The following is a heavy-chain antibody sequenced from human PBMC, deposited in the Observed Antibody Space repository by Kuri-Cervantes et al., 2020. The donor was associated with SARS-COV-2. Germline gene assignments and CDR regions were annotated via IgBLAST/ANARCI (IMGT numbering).Heavy chain of an antibody. D-gene: IGHD2-8*01. J-gene: IGHJ4*02. CDR3: AKSSGIFMIYATRAAFDH. Sequence: GESLKISCAACGFTFSSYDMHWVRQAPGKGLEWVAVISYDGSNKYYADSVKDRFTISRDYSRDTLYLQMNSLRAEDTAVYYCAKSSGIFMIYATRAAFDHWGQGTLVTVSS. V-gene: IGHV3-30*18. CDR1: GFTFSSYD. CDR2: ISYDGSNK.